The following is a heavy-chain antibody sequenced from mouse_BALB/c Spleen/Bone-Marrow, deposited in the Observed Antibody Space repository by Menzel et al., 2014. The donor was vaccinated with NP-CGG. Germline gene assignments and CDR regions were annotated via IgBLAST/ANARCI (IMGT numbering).Heavy chain of an antibody. CDR1: GFDFSRYW. CDR2: INPDSSTI. D-gene: IGHD2-1*01. Sequence: EVTLLESGGGLVQPGGSLKLSCAASGFDFSRYWMSWVRQAPGKGLEWIGEINPDSSTINYTPSLQDKFIISRDNAKNTLYLQMSKVRPEDTALYYCATRGWYSSCYFDFRGAGTPVTVSS. CDR3: ATRGWYSSCYFDF. V-gene: IGHV4-1*02. J-gene: IGHJ1*01.